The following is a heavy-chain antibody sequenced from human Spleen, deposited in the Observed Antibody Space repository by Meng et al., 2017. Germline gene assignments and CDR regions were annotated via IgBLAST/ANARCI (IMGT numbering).Heavy chain of an antibody. CDR2: IRNQAEGGTT. CDR1: GFIFSKYA. D-gene: IGHD3-22*01. V-gene: IGHV3-15*01. CDR3: TADWSRYSSGSLDR. J-gene: IGHJ5*02. Sequence: GGSLRLSCAASGFIFSKYAMTWVRQAPGKGLEWVGRIRNQAEGGTTAYAAPVQGRFAISRDDSKNILNLQMNSLKPEDTAVYYCTADWSRYSSGSLDRWGQGTLVTVSS.